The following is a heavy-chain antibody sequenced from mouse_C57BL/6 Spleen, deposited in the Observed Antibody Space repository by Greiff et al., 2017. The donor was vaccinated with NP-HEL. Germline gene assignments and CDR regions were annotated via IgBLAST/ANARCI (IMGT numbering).Heavy chain of an antibody. Sequence: EVKLVESGGGLVKPGGSLKLSCAASGFTFSSYAMSWVRQTPGKRLEWVATISDGGSYTYYPDNVKGRFTISRDNAKNNLYLQMSHLKSEDTAMYYCASIYYDYDDYWGQGTTLTVSS. CDR2: ISDGGSYT. CDR1: GFTFSSYA. CDR3: ASIYYDYDDY. J-gene: IGHJ2*01. D-gene: IGHD2-4*01. V-gene: IGHV5-4*03.